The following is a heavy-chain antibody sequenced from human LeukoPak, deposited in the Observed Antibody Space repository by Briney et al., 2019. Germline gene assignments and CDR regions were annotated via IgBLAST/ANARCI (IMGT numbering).Heavy chain of an antibody. J-gene: IGHJ5*02. CDR3: ARQHYYGSGSLWGINWFDP. CDR2: IYPGDSDT. Sequence: GESLKISCKGSGYSFTSYWIGWVRQMPGKGLEWMGIIYPGDSDTRYSPSFQGQVTISADKSISTAYLQWSSLKASDTAMYYCARQHYYGSGSLWGINWFDPWGQGTLVTVSS. CDR1: GYSFTSYW. V-gene: IGHV5-51*01. D-gene: IGHD3-10*01.